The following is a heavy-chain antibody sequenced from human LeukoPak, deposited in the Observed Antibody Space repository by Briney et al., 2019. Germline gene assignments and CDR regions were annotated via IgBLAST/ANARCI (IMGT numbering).Heavy chain of an antibody. Sequence: SQTLSLTCAISGDSVSDNSAAWNWIRQSPSRGLEWLGRTYYRSKWYDDYAVSVKSRITINPDTSKNQFSLKLSSVTAADTAVYYCAREWRYSSSWKGWFDPWGQGTLVTVSS. D-gene: IGHD6-13*01. V-gene: IGHV6-1*01. CDR2: TYYRSKWYD. J-gene: IGHJ5*02. CDR3: AREWRYSSSWKGWFDP. CDR1: GDSVSDNSAA.